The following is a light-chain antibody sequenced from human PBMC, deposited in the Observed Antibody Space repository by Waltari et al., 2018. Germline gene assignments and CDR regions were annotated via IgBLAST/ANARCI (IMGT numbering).Light chain of an antibody. J-gene: IGLJ2*01. CDR2: GNS. V-gene: IGLV1-51*01. Sequence: QSVLPPPPSVSAAPGQKATICCSGSTSNIGNTYVSWYQQVPGTAPKLLIYGNSNRPSGNPDRCSGSKSGTSATLGITGLQAGDEADYYCGSWDSSLSAVLFGGGTKLTVL. CDR3: GSWDSSLSAVL. CDR1: TSNIGNTY.